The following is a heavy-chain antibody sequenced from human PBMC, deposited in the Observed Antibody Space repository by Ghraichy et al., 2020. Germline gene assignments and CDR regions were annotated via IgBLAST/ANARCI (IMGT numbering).Heavy chain of an antibody. D-gene: IGHD6-13*01. CDR3: AKDIRGGSRSSWYQYYYYGMDV. CDR2: ISWNSGSI. Sequence: GGSLRLSCAASGFTFDDYAMHWVRQAPGKGLEWVSGISWNSGSIGYADSVKGRFTISRDNAKNSLYLQMNSLRAEDTALYYCAKDIRGGSRSSWYQYYYYGMDVWGQGTTVTVSS. J-gene: IGHJ6*02. CDR1: GFTFDDYA. V-gene: IGHV3-9*01.